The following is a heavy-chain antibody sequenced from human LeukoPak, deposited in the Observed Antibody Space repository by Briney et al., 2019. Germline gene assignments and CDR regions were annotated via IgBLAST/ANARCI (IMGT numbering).Heavy chain of an antibody. D-gene: IGHD3-10*01. CDR3: ARDNPTLLLWFGELPSNWFDP. Sequence: GGSLRLSCAASGFTFDDYAMHWVRQAPGKGLEWVAVISYDGSNKYYADSVKGRFTISRDNSKNTLYLQMNSLRAEDTAVYYCARDNPTLLLWFGELPSNWFDPWGQGTLVTVSS. CDR2: ISYDGSNK. J-gene: IGHJ5*02. V-gene: IGHV3-30-3*01. CDR1: GFTFDDYA.